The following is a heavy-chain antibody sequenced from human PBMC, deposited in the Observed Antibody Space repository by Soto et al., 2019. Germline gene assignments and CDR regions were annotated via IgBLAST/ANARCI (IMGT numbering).Heavy chain of an antibody. V-gene: IGHV1-18*04. CDR3: ARDGSNYDFWSGYYYGMDV. CDR2: ISAYNGNT. CDR1: GSPFTSYG. Sequence: ASVKVSCRASGSPFTSYGISWVRQAPGQGLEWMGWISAYNGNTNYAQKLQGRVTMTTDTSTSTAYIELRSLRSDDTAVYYCARDGSNYDFWSGYYYGMDVWGQGTTVTVSS. J-gene: IGHJ6*02. D-gene: IGHD3-3*01.